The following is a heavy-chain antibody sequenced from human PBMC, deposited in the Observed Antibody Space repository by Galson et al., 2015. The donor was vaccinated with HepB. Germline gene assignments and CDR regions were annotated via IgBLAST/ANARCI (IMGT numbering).Heavy chain of an antibody. CDR3: ARAYYGSSGSTKYYNGMGV. Sequence: CAISGDSVSSNSVAWNWIRQSPSRGLEWLGRTYYRSKWYNDYAVSVKSRITINPDTSKNQFSLQLNSVTPEDTAVYYCARAYYGSSGSTKYYNGMGVWGQGTTVTVSS. J-gene: IGHJ6*02. CDR2: TYYRSKWYN. D-gene: IGHD3-22*01. CDR1: GDSVSSNSVA. V-gene: IGHV6-1*01.